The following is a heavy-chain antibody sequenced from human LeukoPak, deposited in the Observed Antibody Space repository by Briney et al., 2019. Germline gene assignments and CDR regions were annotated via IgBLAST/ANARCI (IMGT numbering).Heavy chain of an antibody. V-gene: IGHV1-46*01. Sequence: ASVKVSCKAFGCTFTSNYMHWVRQAPGQGLEWMGVINPSGTGTSYAQKFQGRITMSRDTSTSTVYMELSSLRSEDTAFYYCATDHSMANTAWWFDPWGQGTLVTVSS. CDR3: ATDHSMANTAWWFDP. CDR1: GCTFTSNY. CDR2: INPSGTGT. J-gene: IGHJ5*02. D-gene: IGHD5-24*01.